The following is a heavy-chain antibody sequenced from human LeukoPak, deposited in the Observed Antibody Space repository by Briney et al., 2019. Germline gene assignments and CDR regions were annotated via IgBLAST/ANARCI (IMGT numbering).Heavy chain of an antibody. Sequence: QPGGSLRLSCAASGFTFSSYAMSWVRQAPGKGLEWVSAISGSGGSTYYADSVKGRFTISRDNSKNTLYLQMNSLRAKDTAVYYCAKDLIFPYYDFWSGTFDPWGQGTLVTVSS. CDR2: ISGSGGST. D-gene: IGHD3-3*01. V-gene: IGHV3-23*01. CDR1: GFTFSSYA. CDR3: AKDLIFPYYDFWSGTFDP. J-gene: IGHJ5*02.